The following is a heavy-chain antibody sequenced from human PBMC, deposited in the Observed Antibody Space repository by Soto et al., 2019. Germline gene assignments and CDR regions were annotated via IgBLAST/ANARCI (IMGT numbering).Heavy chain of an antibody. CDR1: GYTFTSYD. CDR3: ARAHDDYGDYDYYYGMDV. J-gene: IGHJ6*02. CDR2: MNPNSGNT. Sequence: QVQLVQSGAEVKKPGASVKVSCKASGYTFTSYDINWVRQATGQGLEWMGWMNPNSGNTGYAQKFKGRVTMTRNTSISTAYMELSSLRSEDTAVYYCARAHDDYGDYDYYYGMDVWGQGTTVTVSS. V-gene: IGHV1-8*01. D-gene: IGHD4-17*01.